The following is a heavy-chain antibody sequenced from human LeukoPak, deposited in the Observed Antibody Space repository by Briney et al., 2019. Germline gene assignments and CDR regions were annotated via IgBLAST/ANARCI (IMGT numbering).Heavy chain of an antibody. D-gene: IGHD3-16*02. CDR3: TRDRPAYDYVWGSYRYGYYFDY. CDR2: IRSKAYGGTT. V-gene: IGHV3-49*04. CDR1: GFTFGDYA. J-gene: IGHJ4*02. Sequence: GGSLRLSCTASGFTFGDYAMSWVRQAPGKGLEWVGFIRSKAYGGTTEYAASVKGRFTISRDDSKSIAYLQMNSLKTEDTAVYYCTRDRPAYDYVWGSYRYGYYFDYWGQGTLVTVSS.